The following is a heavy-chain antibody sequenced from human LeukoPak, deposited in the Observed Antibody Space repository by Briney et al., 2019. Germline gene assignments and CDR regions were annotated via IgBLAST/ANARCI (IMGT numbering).Heavy chain of an antibody. Sequence: PSETLSLTCTVSGGSISSYYWSWLRQPAGKGLEWIGRIYTSGSTNYNPSLKSRVTMSVDTSKNQFSLKLSSVTAADTAVYYCARVGIVVVSGAFDIWGQGTMVTVSS. CDR3: ARVGIVVVSGAFDI. V-gene: IGHV4-4*07. CDR1: GGSISSYY. CDR2: IYTSGST. D-gene: IGHD2-21*02. J-gene: IGHJ3*02.